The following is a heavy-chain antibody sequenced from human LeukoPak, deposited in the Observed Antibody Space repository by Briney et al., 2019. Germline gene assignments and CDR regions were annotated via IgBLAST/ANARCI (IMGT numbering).Heavy chain of an antibody. D-gene: IGHD2-2*01. CDR3: ARLPAYCSSTSCCYDY. CDR1: GFTFSSYS. V-gene: IGHV3-48*04. CDR2: ISGASGSI. J-gene: IGHJ4*02. Sequence: GGSLRLSCAASGFTFSSYSMNWVSQARGKGLEWVSYISGASGSIYYADSVKGRSTISRDNAKNSLFLQMNSLRAEDTAVYYCARLPAYCSSTSCCYDYWGQGTLVTVSS.